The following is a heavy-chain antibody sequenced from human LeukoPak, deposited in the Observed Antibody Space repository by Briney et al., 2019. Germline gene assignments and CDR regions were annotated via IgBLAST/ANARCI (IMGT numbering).Heavy chain of an antibody. J-gene: IGHJ4*02. CDR3: ARGPMNTVTTSLDFGY. CDR2: INHSGAT. D-gene: IGHD4-17*01. Sequence: PSETLSLTSAVYGGSFSGYYWSWIPQPPGKGLQWMGDINHSGATNSNPSLKSGATISVDTSKNQFSLRLSSVTAGDPAVYYCARGPMNTVTTSLDFGYWGQGTLVTVSS. V-gene: IGHV4-34*01. CDR1: GGSFSGYY.